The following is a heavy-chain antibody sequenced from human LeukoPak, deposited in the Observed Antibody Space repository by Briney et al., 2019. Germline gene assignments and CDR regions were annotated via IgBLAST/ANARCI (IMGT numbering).Heavy chain of an antibody. CDR1: GGSFSGYY. CDR2: INHSGST. CDR3: ARSHPNYYGSVGFHL. D-gene: IGHD3-10*01. V-gene: IGHV4-34*01. Sequence: PSKTLSLTCAVYGGSFSGYYWSWIRQPPGKGLEWIGEINHSGSTNYNPSLKSRVTISVDTSKNQFSLKLSSVTAADTAVYYCARSHPNYYGSVGFHLWGQGTLVTVSS. J-gene: IGHJ5*02.